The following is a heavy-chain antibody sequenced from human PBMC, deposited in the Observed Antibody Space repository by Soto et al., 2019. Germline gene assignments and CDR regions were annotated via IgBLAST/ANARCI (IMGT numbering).Heavy chain of an antibody. V-gene: IGHV3-23*01. CDR3: AKDIKTQIVAVAGAGFDY. J-gene: IGHJ4*02. CDR1: GFTFSSYA. Sequence: PGGSLRLSCAASGFTFSSYAMSWVRQAPGKGLEWVSAISGSGGSTYYADSVKGRFTISRDNSKNTLYLQMNSLRAEDTAVYYCAKDIKTQIVAVAGAGFDYWGQGTLVTVSS. D-gene: IGHD6-19*01. CDR2: ISGSGGST.